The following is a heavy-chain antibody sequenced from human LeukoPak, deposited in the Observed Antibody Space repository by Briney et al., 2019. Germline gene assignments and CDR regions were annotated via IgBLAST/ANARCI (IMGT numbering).Heavy chain of an antibody. Sequence: PGGSLRLSCVVSGFSINNNGLSWFRQAPGKGLEWVSDMSGVGNTYYADSVEGRFTISRDNAKNSLYLQMNSLRAEDTAVYYCARDSVRGANDYWGQGTLVTVSS. CDR3: ARDSVRGANDY. CDR1: GFSINNNG. J-gene: IGHJ4*02. V-gene: IGHV3-21*05. CDR2: MSGVGNT. D-gene: IGHD3-10*01.